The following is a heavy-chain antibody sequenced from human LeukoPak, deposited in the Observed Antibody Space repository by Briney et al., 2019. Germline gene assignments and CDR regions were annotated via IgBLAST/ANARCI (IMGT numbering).Heavy chain of an antibody. CDR2: ISAYNGNT. CDR3: ARDRLRIAVAGTAGFDY. V-gene: IGHV1-18*01. D-gene: IGHD6-19*01. Sequence: ASVKVSCKASGYTFTSYGIRWVRQAPGQGLEWMGWISAYNGNTNYAQKLQGRVTMTTDTSTSTAYMELRSLRSDDTAVYYCARDRLRIAVAGTAGFDYWGQGTLVTVSS. CDR1: GYTFTSYG. J-gene: IGHJ4*02.